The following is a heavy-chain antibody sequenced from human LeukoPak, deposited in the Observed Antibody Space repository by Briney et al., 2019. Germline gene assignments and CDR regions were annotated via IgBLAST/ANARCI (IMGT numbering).Heavy chain of an antibody. Sequence: GASVKVSCKASGYTFTSYGISWVRQAPGQGLEWMRWISAYNGNTNYAQKLQGRVTMTTDTSTSTAYMEPRSLRSDDTAVYYCARDSGYDILTGYYDLDYWGQGTLVTVSS. CDR2: ISAYNGNT. V-gene: IGHV1-18*01. D-gene: IGHD3-9*01. CDR3: ARDSGYDILTGYYDLDY. CDR1: GYTFTSYG. J-gene: IGHJ4*02.